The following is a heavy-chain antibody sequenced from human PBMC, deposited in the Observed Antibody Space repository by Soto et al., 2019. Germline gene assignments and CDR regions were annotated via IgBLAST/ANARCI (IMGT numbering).Heavy chain of an antibody. CDR3: TVWGSGNDFGAA. J-gene: IGHJ4*02. D-gene: IGHD3-10*01. Sequence: PGGSLRLSCAASGFTVSSNYMNWVRQAPGKGLEWVGRVKSKANGGTIDYAAPVKGRFTISRDGSKNSLFLQMNSLKTEDTAVYYCTVWGSGNDFGAAWGQGILVT. CDR1: GFTVSSNY. V-gene: IGHV3-15*07. CDR2: VKSKANGGTI.